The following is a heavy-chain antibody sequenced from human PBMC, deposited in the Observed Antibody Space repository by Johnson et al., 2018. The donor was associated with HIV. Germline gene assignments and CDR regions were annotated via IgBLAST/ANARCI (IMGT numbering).Heavy chain of an antibody. Sequence: VQLVESGGGLVKPGGSLRLSCAASGFTFSNYDMHWVSQGSGKGLEWVSGIGTAGDTHYPGSVKGRFTISRENAKNSLDLPMNSLRSGATAVYYCVRARGYSLAFDIWGQGTMVTVSS. CDR1: GFTFSNYD. V-gene: IGHV3-13*01. D-gene: IGHD2-21*01. J-gene: IGHJ3*02. CDR3: VRARGYSLAFDI. CDR2: IGTAGDT.